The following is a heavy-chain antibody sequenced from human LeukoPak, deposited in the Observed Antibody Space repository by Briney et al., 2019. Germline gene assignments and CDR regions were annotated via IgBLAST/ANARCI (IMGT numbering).Heavy chain of an antibody. Sequence: SETLSLTCTVSGGSISSYYWSWIRQPAGEGLEWIGRIYASGTTDYNPSLKSRVTISVDKSKNQFSLKLSPVTAADTAVYYCARHISANWGYLDYWGQGTLVTVSS. CDR2: IYASGTT. V-gene: IGHV4-4*07. CDR1: GGSISSYY. CDR3: ARHISANWGYLDY. J-gene: IGHJ4*02. D-gene: IGHD7-27*01.